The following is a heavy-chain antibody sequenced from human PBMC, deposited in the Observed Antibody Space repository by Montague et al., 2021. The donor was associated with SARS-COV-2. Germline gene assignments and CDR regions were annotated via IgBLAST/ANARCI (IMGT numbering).Heavy chain of an antibody. Sequence: SETLSLTCTVSGGSISPYYWTWIRQPPGKGLEWIGYIYYTGNTKYKPSLKSRVTISVYTSKNQFSPNLKSVTAADTAVYYCARDRGRYFDAGSYNWLDSWGQGTLVTVSS. D-gene: IGHD3-10*01. CDR2: IYYTGNT. CDR3: ARDRGRYFDAGSYNWLDS. CDR1: GGSISPYY. V-gene: IGHV4-59*01. J-gene: IGHJ5*01.